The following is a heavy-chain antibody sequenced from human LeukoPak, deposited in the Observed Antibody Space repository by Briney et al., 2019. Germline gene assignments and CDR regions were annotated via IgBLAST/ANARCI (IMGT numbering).Heavy chain of an antibody. Sequence: PGGSLRLSCAASGFTFSSYSMNWVRQAPGKGLEWVAVISFDGSNKYYADSVKGRFTISRDNSKNTLYLQMNSLRAEDSAVYYCAKGFSGDNADAFDIWGQGTMVTVSS. J-gene: IGHJ3*02. CDR1: GFTFSSYS. CDR3: AKGFSGDNADAFDI. V-gene: IGHV3-30*18. D-gene: IGHD4-23*01. CDR2: ISFDGSNK.